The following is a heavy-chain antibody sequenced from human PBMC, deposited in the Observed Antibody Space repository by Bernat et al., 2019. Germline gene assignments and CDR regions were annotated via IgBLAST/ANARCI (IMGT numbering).Heavy chain of an antibody. J-gene: IGHJ4*02. V-gene: IGHV3-20*01. CDR2: INWNGGST. D-gene: IGHD2-15*01. Sequence: EVQLVESGGGVVRLGGSLRLSCAASGFTFDDYGMSWVRQAPGKGLEWVSGINWNGGSTGYADSVKGRFTICRDNAKSSLYLQVNSLRAEDTALYHCARDKEPGYCSGGSCYVVDYWGQGTLVTVSS. CDR3: ARDKEPGYCSGGSCYVVDY. CDR1: GFTFDDYG.